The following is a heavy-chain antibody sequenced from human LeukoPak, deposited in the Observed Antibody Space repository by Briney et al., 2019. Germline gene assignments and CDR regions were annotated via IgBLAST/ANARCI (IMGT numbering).Heavy chain of an antibody. Sequence: ASVKVSCTASGYTFTGYYMHWVRQAPGQGLEWMGWINPNSGGTNYAQKFQGWVTMTRDTSISTAYMELSRLRSDDTAVYYCARGNIVVVPAARGSWFDPWGQGTLVTVSS. J-gene: IGHJ5*02. D-gene: IGHD2-2*01. CDR1: GYTFTGYY. CDR2: INPNSGGT. V-gene: IGHV1-2*04. CDR3: ARGNIVVVPAARGSWFDP.